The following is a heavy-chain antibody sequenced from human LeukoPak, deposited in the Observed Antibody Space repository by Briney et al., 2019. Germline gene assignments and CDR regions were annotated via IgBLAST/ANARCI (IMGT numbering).Heavy chain of an antibody. V-gene: IGHV4-59*08. J-gene: IGHJ4*02. CDR2: IYYSGST. CDR3: ARQGYSAYEILDY. CDR1: GGSLSSYY. D-gene: IGHD5-12*01. Sequence: SETLSLTCTVSGGSLSSYYWSWIRQPPGKGLEWIGYIYYSGSTNYNPSLKSRVTISVHTSKNQFSLKLSSVTAADTAVYYCARQGYSAYEILDYWGQGTLVTVSS.